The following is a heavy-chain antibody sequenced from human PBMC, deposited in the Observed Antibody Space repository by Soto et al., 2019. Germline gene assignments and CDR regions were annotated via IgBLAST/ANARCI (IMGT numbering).Heavy chain of an antibody. J-gene: IGHJ6*02. CDR1: GGSFSGYY. V-gene: IGHV4-59*01. CDR2: MYNTGST. CDR3: ASSNIAAAGFYYYGMDV. D-gene: IGHD6-13*01. Sequence: SETLSLTCAVYGGSFSGYYWSWIRQPPGKGLEWIGYMYNTGSTVYNPSFKSRVTISVDTSKNQFSLKLNSVTAADTAVYYCASSNIAAAGFYYYGMDVWGRGTTVTVSS.